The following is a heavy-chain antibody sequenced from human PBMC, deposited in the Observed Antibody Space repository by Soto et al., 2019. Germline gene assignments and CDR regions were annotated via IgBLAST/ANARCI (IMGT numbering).Heavy chain of an antibody. D-gene: IGHD3-10*01. J-gene: IGHJ4*02. Sequence: SETLSLTCTVSGGSISSYYWSWVRQPPGKGLEWIGYIYYSGSTNYNPSLKSRVTISVDTSKNQFSLKLSSVTAADTAVYYCARGRVYYYGSGTDPTYYFDYWGQGXLVTVSS. CDR2: IYYSGST. CDR3: ARGRVYYYGSGTDPTYYFDY. V-gene: IGHV4-59*01. CDR1: GGSISSYY.